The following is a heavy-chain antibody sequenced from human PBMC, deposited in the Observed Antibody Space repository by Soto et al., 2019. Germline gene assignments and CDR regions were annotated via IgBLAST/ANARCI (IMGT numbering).Heavy chain of an antibody. V-gene: IGHV3-23*01. J-gene: IGHJ4*02. CDR3: AKGSTSLRFLEWLSFDY. CDR2: ISGSGGTT. CDR1: GFTFSSYA. D-gene: IGHD3-3*01. Sequence: EVQLLESGGGLVQPGGSLRLSCAASGFTFSSYAMSWVRQAPGKGLEWVSAISGSGGTTYYADSVKGRFTNSRDNSKNPLYLQMNSLRAEDTAVYYCAKGSTSLRFLEWLSFDYWGQGTLVTVSS.